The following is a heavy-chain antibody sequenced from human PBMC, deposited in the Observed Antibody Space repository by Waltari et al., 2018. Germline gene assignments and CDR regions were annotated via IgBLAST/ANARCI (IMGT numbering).Heavy chain of an antibody. CDR2: SSSSSGTI. V-gene: IGHV3-48*01. Sequence: EVQLVESGGALVQPGGSLRLSCAASGFTFSSYSMNWVRQAPGKGLEGVSYSSSSSGTIYYVDAVKGRFTVSRDNAKNSLYLQMNSLRAEDTAMYYCARDFGYYYDGSGYYDDYWGQGTLVTVSS. CDR3: ARDFGYYYDGSGYYDDY. CDR1: GFTFSSYS. J-gene: IGHJ4*02. D-gene: IGHD3-22*01.